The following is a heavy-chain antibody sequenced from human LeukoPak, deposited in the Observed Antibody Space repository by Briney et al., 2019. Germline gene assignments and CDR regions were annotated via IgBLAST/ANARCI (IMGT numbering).Heavy chain of an antibody. D-gene: IGHD3-3*01. V-gene: IGHV4-39*07. J-gene: IGHJ6*03. Sequence: SETLSLTCTVSGGSISSSGSYWGWIRQPPGKGMEWIGSMYYSGNTYNPSLKSRVTISVDTSKNKFSLNLSSVTAADTAVYYCARGKDDFWSGSHYYYYMDVWGKGTTVTVSS. CDR3: ARGKDDFWSGSHYYYYMDV. CDR2: MYYSGNT. CDR1: GGSISSSGSY.